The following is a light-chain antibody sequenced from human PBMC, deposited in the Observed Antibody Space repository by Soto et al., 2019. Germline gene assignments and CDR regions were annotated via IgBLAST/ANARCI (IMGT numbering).Light chain of an antibody. CDR2: QVS. V-gene: IGKV2-24*01. CDR1: QSLIHTDGNTY. Sequence: DIVMTQTPLSSPVTLGQPASISCRSSQSLIHTDGNTYLSWLQQRPGQPPRLLIYQVSNRFSGVPDRFSGSGAGRDFTLRISRVETEDVGVYYCMQAIQFPWTFGQGTKVDIK. J-gene: IGKJ1*01. CDR3: MQAIQFPWT.